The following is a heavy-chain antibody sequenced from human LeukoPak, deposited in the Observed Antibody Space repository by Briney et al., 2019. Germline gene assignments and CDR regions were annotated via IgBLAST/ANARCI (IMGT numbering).Heavy chain of an antibody. Sequence: GGSLRLSCAASGFTFSSYAMSWVRQAPGKGLEWVSAISGSGGSTCYADSVKGRFTISRDNSKNTLYLQMNSLRAEDTAVYYCAKGYSSSWLINWFDPWGQGTLVTVSS. V-gene: IGHV3-23*01. J-gene: IGHJ5*02. CDR3: AKGYSSSWLINWFDP. CDR2: ISGSGGST. CDR1: GFTFSSYA. D-gene: IGHD6-13*01.